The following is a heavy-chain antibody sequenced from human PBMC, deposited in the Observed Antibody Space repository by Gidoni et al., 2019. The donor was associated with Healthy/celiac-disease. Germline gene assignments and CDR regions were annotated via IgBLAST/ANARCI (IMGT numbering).Heavy chain of an antibody. D-gene: IGHD5-12*01. CDR2: IFSNDEK. CDR1: GFSLSNARMG. CDR3: ARIHGYSGYHYYYYYGMDV. V-gene: IGHV2-26*01. Sequence: QVTLKESGPVLVKPTETLTLTCTVSGFSLSNARMGVSWIRQPPGKALEWLAHIFSNDEKSYSTSMKSRLTISKDTSKRQVVLTMTNMDPVDTATYYCARIHGYSGYHYYYYYGMDVWGQGTTVTVSS. J-gene: IGHJ6*02.